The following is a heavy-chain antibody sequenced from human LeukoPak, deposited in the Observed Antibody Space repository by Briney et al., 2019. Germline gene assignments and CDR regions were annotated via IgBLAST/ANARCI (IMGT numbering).Heavy chain of an antibody. D-gene: IGHD3-9*01. J-gene: IGHJ4*02. CDR1: GGSISSGGYY. CDR3: ARGNDILTGYPYLGY. CDR2: IYYSGST. V-gene: IGHV4-31*03. Sequence: TLSLTCSVSGGSISSGGYYWSWIRQHPGKGLEWIGYIYYSGSTYYNPSLKSRVTISVDTSKNQFSLKLSSVTAADTAVYYCARGNDILTGYPYLGYWGQGTLVTVSS.